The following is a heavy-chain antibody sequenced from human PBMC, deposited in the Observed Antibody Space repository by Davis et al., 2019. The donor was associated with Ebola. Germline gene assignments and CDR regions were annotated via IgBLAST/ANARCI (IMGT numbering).Heavy chain of an antibody. V-gene: IGHV3-23*01. CDR3: AKDKGFWVPPDWFGP. J-gene: IGHJ5*02. D-gene: IGHD3-16*01. CDR2: ISGSGNTT. Sequence: GGSLRPSCPLPGLTYSNYAMSWVRQAPGKGLEWVARISGSGNTTYYADSVEGRFNISRDNSTNTLSLLMNSVRGEDSAVYYCAKDKGFWVPPDWFGPWGQGVQVTVSS. CDR1: GLTYSNYA.